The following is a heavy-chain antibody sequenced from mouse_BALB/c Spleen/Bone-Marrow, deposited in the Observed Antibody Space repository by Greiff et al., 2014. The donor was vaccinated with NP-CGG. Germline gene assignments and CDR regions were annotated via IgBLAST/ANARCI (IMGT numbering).Heavy chain of an antibody. CDR1: GYSFTGHT. Sequence: EVQVVESGPGLVKPGASMKISCKTSGYSFTGHTMNWVKQSHGKNLEWIGLINPYNGGTSYNQKFKGKATLTVDKSSSTAYMELLSLTSEDSAVYFCAYGNFDYWGQGTTLTVSS. CDR3: AYGNFDY. D-gene: IGHD2-1*01. V-gene: IGHV1-26*01. J-gene: IGHJ2*01. CDR2: INPYNGGT.